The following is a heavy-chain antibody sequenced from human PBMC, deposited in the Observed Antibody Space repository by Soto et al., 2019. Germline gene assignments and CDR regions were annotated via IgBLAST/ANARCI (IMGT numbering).Heavy chain of an antibody. CDR2: IYPADSDT. Sequence: PGESLKISCEASGYSFNCYWLAWVRQMPGKGLEWMGRIYPADSDTRFSPSFQGQVTISADKYITTAYLQWSSLKASDTAIYYCARLFRDHTGGGNYYYGLDVWGLGTTVTVSS. J-gene: IGHJ6*02. CDR1: GYSFNCYW. D-gene: IGHD2-8*02. V-gene: IGHV5-51*01. CDR3: ARLFRDHTGGGNYYYGLDV.